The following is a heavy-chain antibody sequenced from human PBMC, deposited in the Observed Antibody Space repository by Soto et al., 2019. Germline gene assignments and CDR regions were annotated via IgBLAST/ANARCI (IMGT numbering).Heavy chain of an antibody. CDR2: ISSSSSYI. D-gene: IGHD3-22*01. CDR1: GFTFSSYS. J-gene: IGHJ4*02. Sequence: EVQLVESGGGLVKPGGSLRLSCAASGFTFSSYSMNWVRQAPGKGLEWVSSISSSSSYIYYADSVKGRFTISRDNAKNSLYLQMYSLRAEDTAVYYCAREPPYYYDSSGRPYFDYWGQGTLVTVSS. V-gene: IGHV3-21*01. CDR3: AREPPYYYDSSGRPYFDY.